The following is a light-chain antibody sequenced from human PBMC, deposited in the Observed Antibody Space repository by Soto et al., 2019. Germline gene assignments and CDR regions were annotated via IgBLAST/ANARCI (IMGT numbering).Light chain of an antibody. CDR1: QSIMTW. CDR3: QPYYTHWT. J-gene: IGKJ1*01. CDR2: KAS. Sequence: EIQRTQSPSTLSASVGDRVTITCRASQSIMTWLAWYQQKPGKVPKVLIYKASTLESGVPSRFSGIGSGTEFTLTISSLQPDDFATYYCQPYYTHWTFGQGTKVDIK. V-gene: IGKV1-5*03.